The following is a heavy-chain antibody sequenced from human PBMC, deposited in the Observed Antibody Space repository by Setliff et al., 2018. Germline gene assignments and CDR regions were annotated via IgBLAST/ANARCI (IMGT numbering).Heavy chain of an antibody. CDR2: VYYSGTA. CDR3: ARMSGFLYMDV. Sequence: ETLSLTCTVSDGSLSTYYWSWIRQPPGKGLEFIGYVYYSGTANYSPSLRSRLTISVDTSKNQFSLKLRSVTAADTAVYYCARMSGFLYMDVWGKGTTVTVSS. CDR1: DGSLSTYY. J-gene: IGHJ6*03. V-gene: IGHV4-59*01. D-gene: IGHD3-3*01.